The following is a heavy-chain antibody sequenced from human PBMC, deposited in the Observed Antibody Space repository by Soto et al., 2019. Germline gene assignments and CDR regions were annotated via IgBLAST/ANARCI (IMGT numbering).Heavy chain of an antibody. CDR3: PGTAWGGALNN. CDR2: MNPNSGNT. J-gene: IGHJ4*02. CDR1: GYTFTSYD. D-gene: IGHD3-16*01. Sequence: ASVKVSCKASGYTFTSYDINWVRQATGQGLEWMGWMNPNSGNTGYAQKFQGRVTMTRNTSISTAYMELSSLESEETPVNYCPGTAWGGALNNWAQGTLVPVS. V-gene: IGHV1-8*01.